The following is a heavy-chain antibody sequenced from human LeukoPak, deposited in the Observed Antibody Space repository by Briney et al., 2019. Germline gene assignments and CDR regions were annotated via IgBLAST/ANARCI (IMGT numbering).Heavy chain of an antibody. CDR1: GGSISSYY. Sequence: PSETLSLTCTVSGGSISSYYWSWIRQPPGKGLEWIGYIYYSGSTNYNPSLKSRVTISVDTSKNQFSLKLSSVTAADTAVYYCARLEWELLPRFDYWGQGTLVTASS. D-gene: IGHD1-26*01. CDR3: ARLEWELLPRFDY. V-gene: IGHV4-59*08. CDR2: IYYSGST. J-gene: IGHJ4*02.